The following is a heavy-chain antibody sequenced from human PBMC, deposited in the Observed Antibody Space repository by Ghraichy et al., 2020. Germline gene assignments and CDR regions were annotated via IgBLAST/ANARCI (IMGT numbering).Heavy chain of an antibody. Sequence: SLNISCAASGFTFDDYAMHWVRQAPGKGLEWVSGISWNSGSIGYADSVKGRFTISRDNAKNSLYLQMNSLRAEDTALYYCAKGTDYFDYWGQGTLVTVSS. CDR1: GFTFDDYA. CDR3: AKGTDYFDY. V-gene: IGHV3-9*01. CDR2: ISWNSGSI. J-gene: IGHJ4*02.